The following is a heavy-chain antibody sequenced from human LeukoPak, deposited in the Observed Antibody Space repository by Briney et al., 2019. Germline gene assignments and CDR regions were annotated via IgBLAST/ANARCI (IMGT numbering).Heavy chain of an antibody. J-gene: IGHJ4*02. CDR2: IYYSGST. D-gene: IGHD6-19*01. Sequence: PSETLSLTCTVSGGSFSTYYWSWIRQPPGKGLEWIGYIYYSGSTDYNPSLKSRVTMSLDTSKNQFSLKLNSVTAADTAVYYCARGPRSGHHDYWGQGVLVTVSS. V-gene: IGHV4-59*12. CDR3: ARGPRSGHHDY. CDR1: GGSFSTYY.